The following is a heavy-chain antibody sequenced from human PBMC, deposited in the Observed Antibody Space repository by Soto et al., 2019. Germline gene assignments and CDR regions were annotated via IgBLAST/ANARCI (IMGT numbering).Heavy chain of an antibody. CDR1: GFTFSDYA. D-gene: IGHD6-19*01. CDR3: AKGGRQWLVTSGFNY. J-gene: IGHJ4*02. CDR2: VSHDGRNT. V-gene: IGHV3-30*18. Sequence: VQLVESGGGVVQPGRSLRLSCAASGFTFSDYAMHWVRQAPGKGLEWVAVVSHDGRNTHYADSVKGRFTISRDSSKNTVSLEITSLRAETTAVYYCAKGGRQWLVTSGFNYWGQGALVTVSS.